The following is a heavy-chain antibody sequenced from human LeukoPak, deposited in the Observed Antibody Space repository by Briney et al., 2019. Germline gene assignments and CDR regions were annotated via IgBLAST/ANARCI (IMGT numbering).Heavy chain of an antibody. CDR1: GFTFSPYW. J-gene: IGHJ4*02. CDR3: AGGAGWLSDY. V-gene: IGHV3-7*03. D-gene: IGHD2-15*01. Sequence: PGGSLRLSCAASGFTFSPYWMNWFRQAPGKGLEWVALIKEDGSEELYDGSVEGRFTISRDSGKISLYLQMNSLRAEDTAVYYCAGGAGWLSDYWGQGTLVTVSS. CDR2: IKEDGSEE.